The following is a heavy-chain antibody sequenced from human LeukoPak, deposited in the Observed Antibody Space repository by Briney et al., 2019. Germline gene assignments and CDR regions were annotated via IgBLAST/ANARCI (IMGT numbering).Heavy chain of an antibody. D-gene: IGHD1-7*01. CDR2: IYYSGST. Sequence: SGTLSLTCTVSGGSISSYYWSWIRQPPGKGLEWIGYIYYSGSTNYNPSLKSRVTISVDTSKNQFSLKLSSVTAADTAVYYCARGITGTTEAFDIWGQGTMVTVSS. V-gene: IGHV4-59*01. CDR1: GGSISSYY. J-gene: IGHJ3*02. CDR3: ARGITGTTEAFDI.